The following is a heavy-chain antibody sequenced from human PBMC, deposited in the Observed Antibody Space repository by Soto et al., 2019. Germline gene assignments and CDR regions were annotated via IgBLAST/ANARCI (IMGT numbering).Heavy chain of an antibody. CDR3: AKGVRGGPNWFEP. J-gene: IGHJ5*02. D-gene: IGHD3-10*01. V-gene: IGHV4-31*03. CDR2: IYYSGCT. CDR1: GGSISNSANH. Sequence: QVQLQESGPGLVRPSQTLSLSCTVSGGSISNSANHWSWIRQHPGEGLEWIAYIYYSGCTYYSPFLKRRVTMSIDESKNQFSLKLSSVTAADADVYYCAKGVRGGPNWFEPWGQGTLVTGSS.